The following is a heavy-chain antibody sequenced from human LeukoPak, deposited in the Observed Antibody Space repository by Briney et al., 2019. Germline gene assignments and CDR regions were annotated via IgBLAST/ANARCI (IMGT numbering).Heavy chain of an antibody. V-gene: IGHV3-30*04. CDR1: GFTFNTYA. Sequence: GGSLRLSCAASGFTFNTYALHWLRQAPGKGLEWVAVISHDGISAHYADSLKGRFSISRDNSKNTIYLQMNSLRAEDTAVYYCARAMVRGGLPYWGQGTLVTVSS. D-gene: IGHD3-10*01. CDR3: ARAMVRGGLPY. CDR2: ISHDGISA. J-gene: IGHJ4*02.